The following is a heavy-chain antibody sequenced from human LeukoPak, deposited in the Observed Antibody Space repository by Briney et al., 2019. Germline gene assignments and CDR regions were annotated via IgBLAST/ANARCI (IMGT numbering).Heavy chain of an antibody. CDR2: ISGSGGST. Sequence: GGSLRLSCAASGFIFSSYAMSWVRQAPGKGLEWVSSISGSGGSTYYADSVKGRFTISRDNSKNTLYLQMNSLRAEDTAVYYCAKTGLIAAAGTWWFDPWGQGTLVTVSS. CDR1: GFIFSSYA. J-gene: IGHJ5*02. D-gene: IGHD6-13*01. V-gene: IGHV3-23*01. CDR3: AKTGLIAAAGTWWFDP.